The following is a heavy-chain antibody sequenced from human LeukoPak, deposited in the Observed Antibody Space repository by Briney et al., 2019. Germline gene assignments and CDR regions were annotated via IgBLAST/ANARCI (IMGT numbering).Heavy chain of an antibody. CDR1: GGSISSGGYS. J-gene: IGHJ5*02. CDR3: ARARIRYDSSGYYSSWFDP. CDR2: IYHSGST. Sequence: PSETLSLTCAVSGGSISSGGYSWSWIRQPPGKGLEWIGYIYHSGSTYYNPSLKSRVTISVDRSKNQFSLKLSSVTAADTAVYYCARARIRYDSSGYYSSWFDPWGQGTLVTVSS. V-gene: IGHV4-30-2*01. D-gene: IGHD3-22*01.